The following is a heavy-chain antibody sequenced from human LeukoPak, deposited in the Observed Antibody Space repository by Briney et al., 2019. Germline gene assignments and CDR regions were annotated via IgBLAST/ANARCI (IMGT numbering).Heavy chain of an antibody. J-gene: IGHJ4*02. V-gene: IGHV3-23*01. Sequence: GVSLRLSCAASGFTFNCYALSWLRQAPGKGLEWVSTISGDSGGTHFADSVKGQFTISRDNPKNTVYLQMIMRRVKDTAIYFCAKDVGSRPFFDYWGQGTLVTVSS. CDR2: ISGDSGGT. D-gene: IGHD6-13*01. CDR1: GFTFNCYA. CDR3: AKDVGSRPFFDY.